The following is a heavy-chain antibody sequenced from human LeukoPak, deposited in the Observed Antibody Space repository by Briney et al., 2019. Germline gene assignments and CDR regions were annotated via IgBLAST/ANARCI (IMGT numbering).Heavy chain of an antibody. CDR3: ARDVSHDYGDYASFDY. Sequence: ASVKVSCKVSGYTFTSYGISWVRQAPGQGLEWMGWISAYNGNTNYAQKLQGRVTMTTDTSTSTAYMELRSLRSDDTAVYYCARDVSHDYGDYASFDYWGQGTLVTVSS. CDR2: ISAYNGNT. J-gene: IGHJ4*02. D-gene: IGHD4-17*01. CDR1: GYTFTSYG. V-gene: IGHV1-18*01.